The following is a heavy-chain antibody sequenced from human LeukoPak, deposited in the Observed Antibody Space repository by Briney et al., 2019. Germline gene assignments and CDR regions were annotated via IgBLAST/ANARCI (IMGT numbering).Heavy chain of an antibody. CDR1: GFTFSSYG. CDR3: AKRIAAAGTRGRLFDY. CDR2: ISGSGGST. D-gene: IGHD6-13*01. V-gene: IGHV3-23*01. J-gene: IGHJ4*02. Sequence: GGSLRLSCAASGFTFSSYGMSWVRQAPGKGLEWVSAISGSGGSTYYADSVKGRFTISRDNSKNTLYLQMNSLRAEDTAVYYCAKRIAAAGTRGRLFDYWGQGTLVTVSS.